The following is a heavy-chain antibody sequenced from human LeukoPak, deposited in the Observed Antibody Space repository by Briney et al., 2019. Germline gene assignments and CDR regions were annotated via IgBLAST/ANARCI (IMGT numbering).Heavy chain of an antibody. V-gene: IGHV1-3*01. CDR3: ARDSSGWYGAFDI. Sequence: ASVKVSCKASGYTFTSYAMHWVRQAPGQRLEWMGWINAGNGNTKYSQKFQGRVTITRDTSASTAYMELSSLRSEDTAVYYCARDSSGWYGAFDIWGRGTMVTVSS. CDR2: INAGNGNT. CDR1: GYTFTSYA. D-gene: IGHD6-19*01. J-gene: IGHJ3*02.